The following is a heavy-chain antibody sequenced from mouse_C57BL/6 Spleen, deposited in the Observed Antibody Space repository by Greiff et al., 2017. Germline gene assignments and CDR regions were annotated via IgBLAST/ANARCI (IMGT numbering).Heavy chain of an antibody. CDR3: AIEYYGSDY. CDR2: IHPSDSDT. CDR1: GYTFTSYW. D-gene: IGHD1-1*01. V-gene: IGHV1-74*01. J-gene: IGHJ2*01. Sequence: QVQLQQPGAELVKPGASVTVSCKASGYTFTSYWMHWVKQRPGQGLEWIERIHPSDSDTNYNQKFKGKATLTVDKSTSTAYMQLSSLTSEDSAVYYCAIEYYGSDYWGQGTTLTVSA.